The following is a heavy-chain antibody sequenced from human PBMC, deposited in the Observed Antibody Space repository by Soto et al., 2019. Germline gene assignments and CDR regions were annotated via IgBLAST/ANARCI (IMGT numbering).Heavy chain of an antibody. J-gene: IGHJ1*01. D-gene: IGHD2-8*02. Sequence: QVQLVESGGGVVQPGRSLRLSCAASGFSFSAYAIHWVHQAPGKGLEWVALISYDETTTYYADSVKGRFTISRDNSKNTLYLQMNSLRSEDTAVYYCVRARQNLVVNEYFQYWGQGTLVIVSS. V-gene: IGHV3-30-3*01. CDR1: GFSFSAYA. CDR2: ISYDETTT. CDR3: VRARQNLVVNEYFQY.